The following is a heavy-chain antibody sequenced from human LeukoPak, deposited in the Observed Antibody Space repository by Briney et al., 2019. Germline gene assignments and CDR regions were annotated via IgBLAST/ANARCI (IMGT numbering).Heavy chain of an antibody. CDR3: ASEGNYDSSGYSRYNYYYMDV. J-gene: IGHJ6*03. CDR2: IIPAFGTA. V-gene: IGHV1-69*05. CDR1: GGSFSSYS. D-gene: IGHD3-22*01. Sequence: SVKVSCKGSGGSFSSYSISWVRQAPGQRLEWMGGIIPAFGTAHYAQKFQGRVTFTTDESTTTAYMELRSLRSEDTAVYYCASEGNYDSSGYSRYNYYYMDVWGKGTAVTVSS.